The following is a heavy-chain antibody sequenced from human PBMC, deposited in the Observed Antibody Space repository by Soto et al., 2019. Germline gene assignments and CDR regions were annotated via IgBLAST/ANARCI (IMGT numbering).Heavy chain of an antibody. V-gene: IGHV5-51*01. CDR3: ATHGGRYDFWSGYLSY. D-gene: IGHD3-3*01. Sequence: GESLKISCKGSGYSFTSYWIGWVRQMPGKGLEWMGIIYPGDSDTRYSPSFQGQVTISADKSISTAYLQWSSLKASDTAMYYCATHGGRYDFWSGYLSYWGQGTLVTVSS. CDR1: GYSFTSYW. CDR2: IYPGDSDT. J-gene: IGHJ4*02.